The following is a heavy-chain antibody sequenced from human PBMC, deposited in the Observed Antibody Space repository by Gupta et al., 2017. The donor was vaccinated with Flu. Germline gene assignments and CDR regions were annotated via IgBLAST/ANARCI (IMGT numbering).Heavy chain of an antibody. V-gene: IGHV3-23*01. Sequence: EVQLLASGGGLVQPGGSLRLSCAPSGSTFRSYAMSWVRQAPGKGLEWVSAISGSGGSTYYADSVKGRFTISRDNSKNTLYLQMNSLRAEDTAVYYCAKSFIGGKGYYFDYWGHGTLVTVSS. J-gene: IGHJ4*01. CDR1: GSTFRSYA. CDR2: ISGSGGST. D-gene: IGHD3-10*01. CDR3: AKSFIGGKGYYFDY.